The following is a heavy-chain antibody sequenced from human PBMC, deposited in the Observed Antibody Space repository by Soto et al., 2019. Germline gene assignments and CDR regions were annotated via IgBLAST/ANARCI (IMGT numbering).Heavy chain of an antibody. CDR2: ITGSGENT. V-gene: IGHV3-23*01. CDR1: GFTFDNYA. D-gene: IGHD1-26*01. Sequence: GGSLRLSCAASGFTFDNYAMNWVRQAPGKGLEWVSGITGSGENTYYADSVKGRFAISRDNSKNTLYVQLNSLRVEDTAIYYCAKVSLGATTITDFYYYGTDVWGQGTMVTVSS. J-gene: IGHJ6*02. CDR3: AKVSLGATTITDFYYYGTDV.